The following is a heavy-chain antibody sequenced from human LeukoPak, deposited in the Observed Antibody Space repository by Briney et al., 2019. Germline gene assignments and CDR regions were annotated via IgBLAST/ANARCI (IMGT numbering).Heavy chain of an antibody. Sequence: SETQSLTCTVSGGSISSYYWSWIRQPPGKGLEWIGYIYYSGSTNYNPSLKSRVTISVDTSKNQFSLKLSSVTAADTAVYYCARGYSSSTCFDYWGQGTLVTVSS. CDR3: ARGYSSSTCFDY. V-gene: IGHV4-59*01. J-gene: IGHJ4*02. CDR1: GGSISSYY. D-gene: IGHD6-6*01. CDR2: IYYSGST.